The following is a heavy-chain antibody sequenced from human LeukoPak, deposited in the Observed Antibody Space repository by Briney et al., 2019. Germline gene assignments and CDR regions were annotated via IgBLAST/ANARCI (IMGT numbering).Heavy chain of an antibody. J-gene: IGHJ4*02. CDR3: AKERVRGVSYFDF. Sequence: GGSLRLSCAASGFTFSSYSMNWARQAPGKGLEWVSSISSSSSYIYYADSVKGRFTISRDNSQNTLYLQMNSLQPDDTAVYYCAKERVRGVSYFDFWGQGSLVIVSS. CDR2: ISSSSSYI. V-gene: IGHV3-21*01. CDR1: GFTFSSYS. D-gene: IGHD3-10*01.